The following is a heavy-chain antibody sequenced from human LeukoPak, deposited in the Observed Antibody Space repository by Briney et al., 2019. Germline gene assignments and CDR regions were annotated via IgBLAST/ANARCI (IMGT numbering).Heavy chain of an antibody. CDR2: IGIDSGNT. J-gene: IGHJ4*02. Sequence: GGSLRLSCAASGFTFSDYSMNWVRQAPGKGLEWISYIGIDSGNTNYADSVKGRFTIPRDNAKNTLYLQMNSLRAEDTAVYYCASASSHRIAAGGDYWGQGTLVTVSS. CDR1: GFTFSDYS. CDR3: ASASSHRIAAGGDY. V-gene: IGHV3-21*05. D-gene: IGHD6-13*01.